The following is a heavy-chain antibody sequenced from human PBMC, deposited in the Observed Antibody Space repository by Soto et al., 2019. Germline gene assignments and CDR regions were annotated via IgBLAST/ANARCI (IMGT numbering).Heavy chain of an antibody. CDR1: GGTFSSYA. CDR2: IIPIFGTA. D-gene: IGHD6-6*01. V-gene: IGHV1-69*01. CDR3: ARCSAYSSSSGLFDY. J-gene: IGHJ4*02. Sequence: QVQLVQSGAEVKKPGSSVKVSCKASGGTFSSYAISWVRQAPGQGLEWMGGIIPIFGTANYAQKFQGRVTITAYESTSTDYMELSSLRSEDTAVYYCARCSAYSSSSGLFDYWGQGTLVTVSS.